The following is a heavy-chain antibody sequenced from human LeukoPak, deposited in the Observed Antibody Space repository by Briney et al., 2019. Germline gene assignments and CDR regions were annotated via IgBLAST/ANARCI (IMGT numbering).Heavy chain of an antibody. J-gene: IGHJ4*01. CDR3: ARGDASMATGFNY. CDR2: IYPGDSDT. V-gene: IGHV5-51*01. CDR1: GFTFTNYW. D-gene: IGHD6-6*01. Sequence: GESLKISCQTSGFTFTNYWIGWVRQMPGKGLEWMGIIYPGDSDTKYSPSFRGQVTMSADKSTSTAYLQWVSLKASDTAMYFCARGDASMATGFNYWGQGPLVTVSS.